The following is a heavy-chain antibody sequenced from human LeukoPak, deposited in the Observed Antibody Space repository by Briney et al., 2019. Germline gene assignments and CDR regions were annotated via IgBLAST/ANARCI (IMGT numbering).Heavy chain of an antibody. CDR3: ARGSHDYVYAFDI. V-gene: IGHV1-46*01. Sequence: ATVKVSCKASGYTFTSYYMHWVRQAPGQGFEWTGIINPSGGSTSYAQKFQGRVTMTRDTSTSTVYMELSRLRSEDTAVYYCARGSHDYVYAFDIWGQGTMVTVSS. CDR1: GYTFTSYY. CDR2: INPSGGST. J-gene: IGHJ3*02. D-gene: IGHD4-17*01.